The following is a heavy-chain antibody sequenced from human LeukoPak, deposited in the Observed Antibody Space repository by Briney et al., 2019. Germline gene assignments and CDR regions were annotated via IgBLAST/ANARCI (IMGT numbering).Heavy chain of an antibody. Sequence: GGSLRLSCAASGFTFKDYWMHWVRQAPGKGLEWVSGIDYSGGNTNYADSVLGRFTVSRDNSKNTLYLQMNSLRAEDTAVYYCVATRVCGGVLLRPNCLYFENWGQGTLVSVSS. CDR1: GFTFKDYW. J-gene: IGHJ4*02. V-gene: IGHV3-23*01. D-gene: IGHD3-10*01. CDR3: VATRVCGGVLLRPNCLYFEN. CDR2: IDYSGGNT.